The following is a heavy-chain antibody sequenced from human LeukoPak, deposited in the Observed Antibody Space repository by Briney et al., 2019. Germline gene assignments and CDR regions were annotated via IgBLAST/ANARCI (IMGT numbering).Heavy chain of an antibody. CDR2: MNPNSGNT. Sequence: ASVKVSCKASGCTFTSYDINWVRQATGQGLEWMGWMNPNSGNTGYAQKFQGRVTMTRNTSISTAYMELSSLRSEDTAVYYCAREYYDILTGSVSDYWGQGTLVTVSS. CDR3: AREYYDILTGSVSDY. V-gene: IGHV1-8*01. J-gene: IGHJ4*02. D-gene: IGHD3-9*01. CDR1: GCTFTSYD.